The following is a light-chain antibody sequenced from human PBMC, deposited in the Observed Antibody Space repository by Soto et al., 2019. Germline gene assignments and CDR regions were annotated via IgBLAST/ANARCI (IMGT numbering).Light chain of an antibody. CDR1: QNISRS. CDR2: GTS. J-gene: IGKJ1*01. Sequence: EIVMTQSPVTLSVSPGERATLSCRASQNISRSLAWYQQKPGQGPSLLIDGTSTRAGGVTARFSGGGSGTELTLTITSLQSEDCADYYFHQYNGSPRTFGQGTQV. CDR3: HQYNGSPRT. V-gene: IGKV3-15*01.